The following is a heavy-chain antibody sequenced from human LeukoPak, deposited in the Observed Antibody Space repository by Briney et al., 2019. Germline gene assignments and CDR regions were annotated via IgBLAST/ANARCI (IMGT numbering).Heavy chain of an antibody. V-gene: IGHV4-4*02. CDR3: ASANYYYYYGLDV. CDR2: IYHNGNT. J-gene: IGHJ6*02. Sequence: SETLSLTCAVSGGSISSENWWSWVRQSPGKGLEWIGEIYHNGNTNYNPSLKSRVAISVDKSKSQFSLKLSSVTAADTAVYYCASANYYYYYGLDVWGQGTTVTVSS. CDR1: GGSISSENW.